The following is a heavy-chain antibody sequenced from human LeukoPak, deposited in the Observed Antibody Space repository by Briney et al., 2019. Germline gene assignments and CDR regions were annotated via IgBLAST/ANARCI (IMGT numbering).Heavy chain of an antibody. D-gene: IGHD2-15*01. CDR1: GGSISSSNYY. Sequence: SETLSLTCAVSGGSISSSNYYWGWIRQPPGKGLEWIGTIYHSGSTYYNPSLKSRVTISVDTSKNQFSLKLSSVTAADTAVYYCARDTGGVEGAFVIWGQGTMVTVSS. CDR3: ARDTGGVEGAFVI. V-gene: IGHV4-39*07. CDR2: IYHSGST. J-gene: IGHJ3*02.